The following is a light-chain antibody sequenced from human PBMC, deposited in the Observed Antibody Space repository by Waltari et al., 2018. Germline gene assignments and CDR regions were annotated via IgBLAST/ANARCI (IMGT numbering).Light chain of an antibody. CDR2: RDK. CDR3: AVWDDSLGTFV. Sequence: QSVLTQPPSASGTPGQRVTIPCSGRSSNVGFNSVYWYQQIPGPAPKLLLYRDKQRRSGVPDRLSGSKSGASASLAVSGLRSEDEADYYCAVWDDSLGTFVFGTGTQVTVL. J-gene: IGLJ1*01. V-gene: IGLV1-47*01. CDR1: SSNVGFNS.